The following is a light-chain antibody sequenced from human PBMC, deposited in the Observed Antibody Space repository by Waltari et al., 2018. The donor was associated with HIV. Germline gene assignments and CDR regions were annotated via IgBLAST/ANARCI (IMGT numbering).Light chain of an antibody. Sequence: DIQMTTSPSSLSASVGDRVTITCRASQSISSYLNWYPQKPGKDPKLLIYAAFSWQSGVPSRFSCRGAGTDCTLTISSLQLEDFATYYCQPSYSTPWTFGQGTTVEIK. CDR2: AAF. V-gene: IGKV1-39*01. CDR1: QSISSY. CDR3: QPSYSTPWT. J-gene: IGKJ1*01.